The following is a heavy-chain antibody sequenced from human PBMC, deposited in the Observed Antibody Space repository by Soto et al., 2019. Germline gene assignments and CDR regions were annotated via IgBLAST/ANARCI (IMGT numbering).Heavy chain of an antibody. CDR2: INHSGST. D-gene: IGHD3-22*01. CDR1: GGSFSGYY. V-gene: IGHV4-34*01. CDR3: ARVGPWVPYYYDSSPYTFENWFDP. Sequence: SETLSLTCAVYGGSFSGYYWSWIRQPPGKGLEWIGEINHSGSTNYNPSLKSRVTISVDMSNNHVSLMLNSVTAADTAVYYCARVGPWVPYYYDSSPYTFENWFDPWGQGTLVTVSS. J-gene: IGHJ5*02.